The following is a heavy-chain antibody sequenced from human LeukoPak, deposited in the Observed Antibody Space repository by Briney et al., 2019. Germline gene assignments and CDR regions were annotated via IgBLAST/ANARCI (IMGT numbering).Heavy chain of an antibody. J-gene: IGHJ4*02. CDR2: ISSSSSYI. D-gene: IGHD5-24*01. Sequence: GGSLRLSCAASGFTFSSYSMNWVRQAPGKGLEWVSSISSSSSYIYYADSVKGRFTISRDNAKNSLYLQMNSLRAEDTAVYYCARDGNEIEMATGLFDYWGQGTLVTVSS. CDR3: ARDGNEIEMATGLFDY. CDR1: GFTFSSYS. V-gene: IGHV3-21*01.